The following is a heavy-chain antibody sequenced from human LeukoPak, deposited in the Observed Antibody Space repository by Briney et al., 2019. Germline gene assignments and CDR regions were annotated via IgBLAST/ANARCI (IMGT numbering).Heavy chain of an antibody. Sequence: GGSLRLSCAASGFTFSSYAMSWVRQAPGKGLEWVSAISGSGGSTYYADSVKGRFTISRDNSKNTLYLQMNSLRAEDTAVYYCAKCEAAEDYYHYYGMDVWGQGTTVTVSS. V-gene: IGHV3-23*01. CDR3: AKCEAAEDYYHYYGMDV. J-gene: IGHJ6*02. CDR2: ISGSGGST. CDR1: GFTFSSYA.